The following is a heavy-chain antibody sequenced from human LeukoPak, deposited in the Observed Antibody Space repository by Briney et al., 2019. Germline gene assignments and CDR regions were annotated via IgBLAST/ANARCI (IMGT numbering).Heavy chain of an antibody. Sequence: GGSLRLSCAASGFTFSSYSMNWVRQAPGKGLEWVSFISSSSNTIYYADSVKGRFIISRDNSKNTLYLQMNSLRAADTAVYYCARDKGTSYQSSFDYWGQGTLVTVSS. V-gene: IGHV3-48*01. J-gene: IGHJ4*02. CDR2: ISSSSNTI. D-gene: IGHD6-6*01. CDR1: GFTFSSYS. CDR3: ARDKGTSYQSSFDY.